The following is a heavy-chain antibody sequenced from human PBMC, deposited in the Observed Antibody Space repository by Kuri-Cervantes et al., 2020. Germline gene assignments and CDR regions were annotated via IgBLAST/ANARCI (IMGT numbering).Heavy chain of an antibody. CDR3: ARRRDVYSPFDY. J-gene: IGHJ4*02. CDR1: GYSFTSYW. Sequence: GGSLRLSCKGSGYSFTSYWIGWVRQMPGKGLEWMGIIYPGDSDTRYSPSFQGQVTISADKSISTAYLQWSSLKASDTAIYYCARRRDVYSPFDYWGQGTLVTVSS. CDR2: IYPGDSDT. D-gene: IGHD5-24*01. V-gene: IGHV5-51*01.